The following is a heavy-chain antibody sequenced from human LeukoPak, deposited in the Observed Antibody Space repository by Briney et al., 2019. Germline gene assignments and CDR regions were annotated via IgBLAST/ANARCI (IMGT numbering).Heavy chain of an antibody. Sequence: GGSLRLSCAASGFTFSSYAMSWVRQTPGKGLEWVSAISGCGGSTYYADSVKGRFTISRDNSKNTLYLQMNSLRAEDTAVYYCAKSTSITMIVVVITTKNYFDYWGQGTLVTVSS. CDR2: ISGCGGST. CDR3: AKSTSITMIVVVITTKNYFDY. D-gene: IGHD3-22*01. J-gene: IGHJ4*02. V-gene: IGHV3-23*01. CDR1: GFTFSSYA.